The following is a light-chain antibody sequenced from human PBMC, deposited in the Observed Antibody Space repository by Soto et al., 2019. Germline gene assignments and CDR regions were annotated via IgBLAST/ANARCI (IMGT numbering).Light chain of an antibody. CDR2: KVS. J-gene: IGKJ1*01. CDR3: MQRTDWT. V-gene: IGKV2-30*01. Sequence: DVVMTQSPLSLPVTLGQPASISCRSSQSLVYSDGDTYLNWLQQRPGQSPRRLIYKVSNRDSGVPARFSGSGSGTDFTLKISRVEAEDVGVYYCMQRTDWTFGQGTKVEIK. CDR1: QSLVYSDGDTY.